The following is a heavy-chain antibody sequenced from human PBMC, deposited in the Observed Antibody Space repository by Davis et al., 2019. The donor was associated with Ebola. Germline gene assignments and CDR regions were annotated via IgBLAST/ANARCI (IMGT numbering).Heavy chain of an antibody. CDR2: ISSSSSYI. Sequence: GASLKISCAASGFTFSSYSMNWVRQSPGKGLECVSSISSSSSYIYYADSVKGRFTISRDNAKNSLYLQMNSLRAEDTAVYYCASPLRYCSSTSCYSDAFDIWGQGTMVTVSS. J-gene: IGHJ3*02. D-gene: IGHD2-2*01. V-gene: IGHV3-21*01. CDR3: ASPLRYCSSTSCYSDAFDI. CDR1: GFTFSSYS.